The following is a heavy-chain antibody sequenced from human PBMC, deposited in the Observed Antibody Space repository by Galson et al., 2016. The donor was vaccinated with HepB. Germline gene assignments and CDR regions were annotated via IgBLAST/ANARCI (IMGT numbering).Heavy chain of an antibody. CDR3: ARQESSIRYDYYYGLDV. Sequence: QSGAEVKKPGESLKISCKGSGYRFNNFWIGWVRQTPGKGLEWVGSIYPADSDTRYSPSFQGQVTISVDKSTSTAYLQWSSLKASDTAIYYCARQESSIRYDYYYGLDVWGQGTTVTVSS. CDR2: IYPADSDT. J-gene: IGHJ6*02. D-gene: IGHD6-19*01. CDR1: GYRFNNFW. V-gene: IGHV5-51*01.